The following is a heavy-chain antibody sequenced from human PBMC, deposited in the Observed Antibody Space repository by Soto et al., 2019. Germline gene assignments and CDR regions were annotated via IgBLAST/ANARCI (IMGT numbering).Heavy chain of an antibody. D-gene: IGHD3-3*01. Sequence: ASVKVSCKASGYTFTSYAMHWVRQAPGQRLEWMGWINAGNGNTKYSRKFQGRVTITRDTSASTAYMELSSLRSEDTAVYYCARSSLEWLLYDWFDPWGQGTLVTVSS. CDR2: INAGNGNT. V-gene: IGHV1-3*01. J-gene: IGHJ5*02. CDR3: ARSSLEWLLYDWFDP. CDR1: GYTFTSYA.